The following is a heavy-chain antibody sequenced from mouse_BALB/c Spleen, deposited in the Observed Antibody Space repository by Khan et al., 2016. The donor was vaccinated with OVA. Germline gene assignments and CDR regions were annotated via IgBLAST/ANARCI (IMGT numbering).Heavy chain of an antibody. CDR2: ISPGSGDT. D-gene: IGHD1-2*01. Sequence: QMQLEESGAELARPGASVKLSCKASGYTFTDYYINWVKQRTGQGLEWIGAISPGSGDTYYNERFKGKATLTADTSSSTAYMQLSSLTSEAAAVYFCARRNYFGYTFAYWGQGTLVTVSA. CDR3: ARRNYFGYTFAY. J-gene: IGHJ3*01. CDR1: GYTFTDYY. V-gene: IGHV1-77*01.